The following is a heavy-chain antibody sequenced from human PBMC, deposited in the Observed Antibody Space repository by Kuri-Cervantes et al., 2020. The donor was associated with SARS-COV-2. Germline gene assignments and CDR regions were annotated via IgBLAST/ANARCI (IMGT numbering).Heavy chain of an antibody. V-gene: IGHV3-23*01. Sequence: GESLKISCAASGFTFSSYSMDWVRQAPGKGLEWVSGISVSGDGTYYADSVKGRFTISRDNSKNALYLQMNSLRVEDTALYFCVKDGWNLGDYFDFWGQGTLVTVSS. CDR3: VKDGWNLGDYFDF. CDR2: ISVSGDGT. CDR1: GFTFSSYS. D-gene: IGHD1-1*01. J-gene: IGHJ4*02.